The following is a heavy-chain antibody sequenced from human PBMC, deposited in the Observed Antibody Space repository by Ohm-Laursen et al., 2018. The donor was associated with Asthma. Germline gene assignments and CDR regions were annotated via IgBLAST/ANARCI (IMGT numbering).Heavy chain of an antibody. D-gene: IGHD3-3*01. V-gene: IGHV3-30*03. Sequence: SSLRLSCAASGFTFSSYSMNWVRQAPGKGLEWVAVISYDGSNKYYADSVKGRFTISRDNSKNTLYLQMNSLRAEDTAVYYCARDVMEWYLPAFDFWGQGTLVTVSS. CDR1: GFTFSSYS. J-gene: IGHJ4*02. CDR2: ISYDGSNK. CDR3: ARDVMEWYLPAFDF.